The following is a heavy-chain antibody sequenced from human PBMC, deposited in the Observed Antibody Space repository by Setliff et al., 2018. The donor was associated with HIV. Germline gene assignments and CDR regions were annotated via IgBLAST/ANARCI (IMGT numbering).Heavy chain of an antibody. Sequence: SETVLTCTVSSYPVTSGYYWAWIRQPPGKGLEWIGSIYQSGNTNYNPSLESRLTISVDTAKNQFSLKLSSVTAADTAVYYCAAATTLLSPRAWGQGTLVTVSS. CDR3: AAATTLLSPRA. V-gene: IGHV4-38-2*02. CDR2: IYQSGNT. J-gene: IGHJ5*02. D-gene: IGHD2-15*01. CDR1: SYPVTSGYY.